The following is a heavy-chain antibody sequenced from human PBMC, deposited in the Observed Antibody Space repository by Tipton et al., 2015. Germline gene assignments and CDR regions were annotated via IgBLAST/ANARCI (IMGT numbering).Heavy chain of an antibody. D-gene: IGHD2-2*01. CDR1: GFALNTYG. V-gene: IGHV3-30*18. CDR3: AKVTLVTSLYFYYGMDV. J-gene: IGHJ6*02. Sequence: SLRLSCEVSGFALNTYGMHWVRQAPGKGLEWVALVSYDGGEKHHADSVKGRFTISRDNSKNTLYLQMNSLRSEDTATYYCAKVTLVTSLYFYYGMDVWGQGTTVTVSS. CDR2: VSYDGGEK.